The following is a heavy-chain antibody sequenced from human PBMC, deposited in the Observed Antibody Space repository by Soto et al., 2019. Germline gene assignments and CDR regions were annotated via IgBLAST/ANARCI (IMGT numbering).Heavy chain of an antibody. CDR1: GGTFSSYA. D-gene: IGHD6-19*01. CDR2: IIPIFGTA. J-gene: IGHJ5*02. V-gene: IGHV1-69*06. Sequence: SVKVSCKASGGTFSSYAISWVRQAPGQGLEWMGGIIPIFGTANYAQKFQGRVTITADKSTSTAYMELSSLRSEDTAVYYCALNSSGWYENWFDPWGQGTLVTVSS. CDR3: ALNSSGWYENWFDP.